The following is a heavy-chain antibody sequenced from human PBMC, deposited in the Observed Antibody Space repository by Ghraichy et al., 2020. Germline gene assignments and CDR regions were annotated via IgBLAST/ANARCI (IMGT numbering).Heavy chain of an antibody. V-gene: IGHV3-23*01. Sequence: GGSLRLSCTASGFPFNDYAMGWVRQSPGKGLVWVSAISGSGGSSHYADSVRGRFTISRDNAKNTLYLQMNSLSTDDTAIYYCAKRTGDSYGHFDSWGQGTLVTVSS. J-gene: IGHJ4*02. CDR1: GFPFNDYA. CDR3: AKRTGDSYGHFDS. CDR2: ISGSGGSS. D-gene: IGHD5-18*01.